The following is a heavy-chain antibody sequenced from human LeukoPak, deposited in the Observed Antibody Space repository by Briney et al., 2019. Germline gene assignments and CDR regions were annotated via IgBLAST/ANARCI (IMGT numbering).Heavy chain of an antibody. Sequence: SVKVSCKASGGTFSSYAISWVRQAPGQGXEWMGRIIPILGIANYAQKFQGRVTITADKSTSTAYMELSSLRSEDTAVYYCAREAYYYDSSGYYSGDAFDIWGQGTMVTVSS. D-gene: IGHD3-22*01. V-gene: IGHV1-69*04. CDR2: IIPILGIA. J-gene: IGHJ3*02. CDR1: GGTFSSYA. CDR3: AREAYYYDSSGYYSGDAFDI.